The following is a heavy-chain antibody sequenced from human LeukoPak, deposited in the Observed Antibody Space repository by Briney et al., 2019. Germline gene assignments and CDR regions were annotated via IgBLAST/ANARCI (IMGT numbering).Heavy chain of an antibody. CDR3: ARSVGYCSSASCYVNWFDP. CDR1: GGSISSYY. V-gene: IGHV4-4*07. J-gene: IGHJ5*02. CDR2: IYASGGT. D-gene: IGHD2-2*01. Sequence: SETLSLTCTVSGGSISSYYWSWIRQPAGKGLEWIGRIYASGGTNYNPSLRSRLTISVDKSKNQFSLRLSSVTAADTAVYYCARSVGYCSSASCYVNWFDPWGQGTLVTVSS.